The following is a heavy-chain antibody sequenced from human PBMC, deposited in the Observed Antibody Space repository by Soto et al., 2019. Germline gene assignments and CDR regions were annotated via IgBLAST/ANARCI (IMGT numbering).Heavy chain of an antibody. J-gene: IGHJ4*02. CDR2: IWYDGSNK. D-gene: IGHD5-18*01. Sequence: GGSLRLSCAASGFTFSSYGMHWVRQAPGKGLEWVAVIWYDGSNKYYADSVKGRFTISRDNSKNTLYLQMNSLRAEDTAVYYCARDQAMVLVDYWGQGTLVTVSS. V-gene: IGHV3-33*01. CDR1: GFTFSSYG. CDR3: ARDQAMVLVDY.